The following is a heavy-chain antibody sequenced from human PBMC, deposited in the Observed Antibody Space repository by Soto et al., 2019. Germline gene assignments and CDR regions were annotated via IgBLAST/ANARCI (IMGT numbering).Heavy chain of an antibody. D-gene: IGHD3-16*01. CDR2: IYYSGST. V-gene: IGHV4-59*08. J-gene: IGHJ6*03. CDR3: GRLYSFSRRRDYTYYYRNV. Sequence: SETLSLTCTVSGGSISSYYWSWIRQPPGKGLEWIGYIYYSGSTNYNPSLKSRVTISVDTSKNQFSLKLSSVTAADTAVYYCGRLYSFSRRRDYTYYYRNVGGKGT. CDR1: GGSISSYY.